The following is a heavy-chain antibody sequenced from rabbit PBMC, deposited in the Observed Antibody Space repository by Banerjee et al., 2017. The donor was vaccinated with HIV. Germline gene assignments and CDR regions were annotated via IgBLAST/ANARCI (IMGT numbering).Heavy chain of an antibody. J-gene: IGHJ4*01. Sequence: QSLEESGGDLVKPGASLTLTCTASGFSFSNSYYMCWVSQAPGKGLEWIGCIDAGSSGNTNYASWAKGRFTISKTSWTTVTLQMTSLTAADTATYFCARDLAGVIGWNFNFWGPGALVTVS. CDR1: GFSFSNSYY. D-gene: IGHD4-1*01. CDR2: IDAGSSGNT. V-gene: IGHV1S40*01. CDR3: ARDLAGVIGWNFNF.